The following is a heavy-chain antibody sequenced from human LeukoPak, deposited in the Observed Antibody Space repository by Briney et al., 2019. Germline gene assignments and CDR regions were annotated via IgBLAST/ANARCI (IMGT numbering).Heavy chain of an antibody. D-gene: IGHD6-6*01. J-gene: IGHJ4*02. Sequence: SETLSLTCTVSGGSISSGSYYWNWIRQPAGKGLEWIGRIYSSGSTNYNPSLKSRVTMSVDTSKNQFSLKLSSVTAADTAVYYCARDSVLYYFGSWGQGTLVTVSS. V-gene: IGHV4-61*02. CDR3: ARDSVLYYFGS. CDR2: IYSSGST. CDR1: GGSISSGSYY.